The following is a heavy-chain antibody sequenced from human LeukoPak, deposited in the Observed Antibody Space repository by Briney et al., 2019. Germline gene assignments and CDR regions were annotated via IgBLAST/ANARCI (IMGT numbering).Heavy chain of an antibody. D-gene: IGHD6-25*01. Sequence: SETLSLTCTVSGGSISSSSYYWSWIRQPPGKGLEWIGEINHSGSTNYNPSLKSRVTISVDASKNQFSLKLSSVTAADTAVYYCARVAAAGYWGQGTLVTVSS. CDR1: GGSISSSSYY. CDR3: ARVAAAGY. J-gene: IGHJ4*02. V-gene: IGHV4-39*07. CDR2: INHSGST.